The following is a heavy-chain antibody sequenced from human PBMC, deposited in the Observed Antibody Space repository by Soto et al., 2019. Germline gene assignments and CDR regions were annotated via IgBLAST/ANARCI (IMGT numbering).Heavy chain of an antibody. CDR3: AREARYFYGMDV. V-gene: IGHV3-64*02. CDR1: GFTFSSYA. Sequence: GGSLRLSCAASGFTFSSYAMHWVRQAPGKGLEYVSAISSNGGSTYYADSVKGRFTISRDNSKNTLYLQMGSLRAEDMAVYYCAREARYFYGMDVWGQGTTVTV. CDR2: ISSNGGST. J-gene: IGHJ6*02.